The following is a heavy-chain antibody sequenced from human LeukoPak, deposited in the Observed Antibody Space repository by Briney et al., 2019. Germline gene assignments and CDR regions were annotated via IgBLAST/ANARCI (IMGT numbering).Heavy chain of an antibody. Sequence: PSETLSLTCTVSGGSISSYYWSWIRQPPGKGLEWIGYIYYSGSINYNPSLKSRVTISVDTSKNQFSLKLSSVTAADTAVYYCARVSSGWTKGVDYWGQGTLVTVSS. CDR1: GGSISSYY. CDR2: IYYSGSI. CDR3: ARVSSGWTKGVDY. V-gene: IGHV4-59*01. D-gene: IGHD6-19*01. J-gene: IGHJ4*02.